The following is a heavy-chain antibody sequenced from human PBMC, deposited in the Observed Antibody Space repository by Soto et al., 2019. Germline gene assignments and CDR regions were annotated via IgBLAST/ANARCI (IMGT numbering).Heavy chain of an antibody. J-gene: IGHJ3*01. V-gene: IGHV3-74*01. D-gene: IGHD3-9*01. CDR1: GFSFSSYW. Sequence: EVQLVESGGGLXXXGGSXRLSCADSGFSFSSYWVHWVRQGPGKGLVWVSRINTDGSSTNYADSVKGRFTISRDNAKNTVYLQMNSLRAEDTAVYYCARSPGGYYIDWGQGTMVTVSS. CDR2: INTDGSST. CDR3: ARSPGGYYID.